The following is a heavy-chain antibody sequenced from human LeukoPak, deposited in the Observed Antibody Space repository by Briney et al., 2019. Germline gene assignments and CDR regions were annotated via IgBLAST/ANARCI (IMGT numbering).Heavy chain of an antibody. J-gene: IGHJ3*02. CDR2: IIPIFGTA. D-gene: IGHD5-12*01. V-gene: IGHV1-69*05. Sequence: SVKVSCKASGGTFSSYAISWVRQAPGQGLEWMGGIIPIFGTANYAQKLQGRVTMTTDTSTSTAYMELRSLRSDDTAVYYCALNGYDPDGAFDIWGQGTMVTVSS. CDR1: GGTFSSYA. CDR3: ALNGYDPDGAFDI.